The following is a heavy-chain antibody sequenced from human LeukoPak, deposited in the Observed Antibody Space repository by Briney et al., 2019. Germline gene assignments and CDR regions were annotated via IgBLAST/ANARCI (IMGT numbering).Heavy chain of an antibody. V-gene: IGHV3-33*06. CDR3: AKDFSNYGVFDY. J-gene: IGHJ4*02. Sequence: GGSLRLSCAASGFTFGSYAMSWVRQAPGKGLEWVAVIWYDGSNKYYADSVKGRFTISRDNSKNTLYLQMNSLRAEDTAVYYCAKDFSNYGVFDYWGQGTLVTVSS. CDR1: GFTFGSYA. D-gene: IGHD4-11*01. CDR2: IWYDGSNK.